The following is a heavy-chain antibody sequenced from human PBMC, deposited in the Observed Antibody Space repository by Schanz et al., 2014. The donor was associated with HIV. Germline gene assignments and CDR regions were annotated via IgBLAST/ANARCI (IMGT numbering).Heavy chain of an antibody. J-gene: IGHJ6*02. V-gene: IGHV3-11*01. CDR2: ISRSGSSI. CDR3: AKDRITGTAPPNYGLDV. D-gene: IGHD1-1*01. CDR1: GFNFNDFY. Sequence: QVHLVESGGGLVKPGGSLRLSCAASGFNFNDFYMSWIRQAPGKGLEWVSYISRSGSSIYYADSVKGRFTISRDNVENSLFLQMNSLRAEDTALYYCAKDRITGTAPPNYGLDVWGQGTTVTVSS.